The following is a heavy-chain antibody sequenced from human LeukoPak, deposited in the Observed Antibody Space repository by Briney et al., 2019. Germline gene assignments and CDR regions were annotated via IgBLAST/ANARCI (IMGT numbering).Heavy chain of an antibody. CDR3: AELGITMIGGV. J-gene: IGHJ6*04. D-gene: IGHD3-10*02. CDR1: GFTFSSYA. Sequence: GGSLRLSCAASGFTFSSYAMSWVRMAPGQGQEWVSYISRIGSPIYYADSVKGRFTISRDNAKNSLYLQMNSLRAEDTAVYYCAELGITMIGGVWGKGTTVTISS. CDR2: ISRIGSPI. V-gene: IGHV3-48*03.